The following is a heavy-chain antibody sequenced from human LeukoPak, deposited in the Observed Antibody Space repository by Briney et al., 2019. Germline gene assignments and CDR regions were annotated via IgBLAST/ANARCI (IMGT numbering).Heavy chain of an antibody. D-gene: IGHD3-3*01. CDR2: ISSSSSTI. CDR1: GFTFSSHS. Sequence: GGSLRLSCAASGFTFSSHSMDWVRQAPGKGLEWVSYISSSSSTIYYADSVKGRFTISRDNAKNSLYLQMNSLRDEDTAVYYCARDGGYDFWSGYSPCYGMDVWGQGTTVTVSS. CDR3: ARDGGYDFWSGYSPCYGMDV. J-gene: IGHJ6*02. V-gene: IGHV3-48*02.